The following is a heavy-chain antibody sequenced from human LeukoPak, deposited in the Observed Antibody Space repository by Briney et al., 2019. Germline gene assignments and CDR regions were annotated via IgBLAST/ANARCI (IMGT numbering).Heavy chain of an antibody. CDR1: GFTVSSDY. J-gene: IGHJ4*02. V-gene: IGHV3-53*01. CDR2: IYSGGNT. Sequence: GESLRLSCAASGFTVSSDYMTWVRQAPGKGLEWVSVIYSGGNTYYADSVKGRFTISRDNSKNTLYLQMNSLRGEDTAVYYCARDPDYGDSEYYFDYWGQGTLVTVSS. D-gene: IGHD4-17*01. CDR3: ARDPDYGDSEYYFDY.